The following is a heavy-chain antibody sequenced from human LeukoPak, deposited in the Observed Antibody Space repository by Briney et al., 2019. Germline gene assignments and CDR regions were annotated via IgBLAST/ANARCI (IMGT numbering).Heavy chain of an antibody. V-gene: IGHV4-59*01. Sequence: PSETLSLTCSVAGGSMSIYYWSWIRQPPGKGLGWIGYVSYSGSTTYNPSLKSRVTISVDTSKNHFSLKLSSVTAADTAVYYCASLSRVAGTFSEFLFWGQGTLSPSPQ. CDR2: VSYSGST. CDR1: GGSMSIYY. D-gene: IGHD1-7*01. J-gene: IGHJ4*02. CDR3: ASLSRVAGTFSEFLF.